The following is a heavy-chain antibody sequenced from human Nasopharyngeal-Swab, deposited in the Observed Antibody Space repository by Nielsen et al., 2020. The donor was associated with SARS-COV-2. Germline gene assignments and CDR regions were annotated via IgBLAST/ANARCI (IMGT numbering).Heavy chain of an antibody. D-gene: IGHD3-22*01. V-gene: IGHV4-34*01. CDR3: ARGHRSISMIVVVIATAHFYFDS. Sequence: SQTRSLTCAVYGGSFSGYYWSWIRQPPGKGLEWIGEINHSGTTSHNPSLKSRVTISSDTSKNQFSLKLSSVTAADTAVYYCARGHRSISMIVVVIATAHFYFDSWGRGTLVTVTS. J-gene: IGHJ4*02. CDR2: INHSGTT. CDR1: GGSFSGYY.